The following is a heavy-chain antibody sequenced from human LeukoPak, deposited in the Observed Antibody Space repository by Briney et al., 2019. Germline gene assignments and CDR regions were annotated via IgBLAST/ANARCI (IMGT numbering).Heavy chain of an antibody. CDR3: ARGHPPNPTWIQLWFDY. CDR2: ISYDGSKR. D-gene: IGHD5-18*01. V-gene: IGHV3-30*04. J-gene: IGHJ4*02. CDR1: GFTFSTYS. Sequence: PGRSLRLSCAASGFTFSTYSMHWVRQAPGKGLQWVALISYDGSKRYYTDSVEGRFTISRDNSKNTLYLQMDSLRAEDTAVYYCARGHPPNPTWIQLWFDYWGQGTLVTVSS.